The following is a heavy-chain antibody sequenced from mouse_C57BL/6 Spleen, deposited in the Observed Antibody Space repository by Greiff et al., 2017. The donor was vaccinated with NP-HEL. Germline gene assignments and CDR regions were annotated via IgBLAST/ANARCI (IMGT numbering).Heavy chain of an antibody. V-gene: IGHV2-9-1*01. D-gene: IGHD2-2*01. CDR2: IWTGGGT. Sequence: VQVVESGPGLVAPSQSLSITCTVSGFSLTSYAISWVRQPPGKGLEWLGVIWTGGGTNYNSALKSRLSISKDNSKSQVFLKMNSLQTDDTARYYCARNERGYDYYAMDYWGQGTSVTVSS. CDR3: ARNERGYDYYAMDY. J-gene: IGHJ4*01. CDR1: GFSLTSYA.